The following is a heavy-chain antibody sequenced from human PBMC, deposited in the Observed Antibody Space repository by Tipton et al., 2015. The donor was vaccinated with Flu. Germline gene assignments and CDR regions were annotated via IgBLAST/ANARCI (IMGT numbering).Heavy chain of an antibody. V-gene: IGHV4-34*01. CDR1: GGSFSGYY. D-gene: IGHD3-10*01. Sequence: TLSLTCAIYGGSFSGYYWSWIRQPPGKGLEWIGEINHSRTANYNPSLKSRVTISVDTSKNQFSLRLSSVTAADTAVYFCAREAAPTPGAGYQYESWGQGKLVTVSS. CDR3: AREAAPTPGAGYQYES. CDR2: INHSRTA. J-gene: IGHJ5*02.